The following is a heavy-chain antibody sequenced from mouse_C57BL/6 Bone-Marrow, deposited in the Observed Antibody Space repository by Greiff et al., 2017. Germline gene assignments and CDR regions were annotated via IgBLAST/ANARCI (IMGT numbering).Heavy chain of an antibody. CDR2: ISYDGSN. CDR1: GYSITSGYY. D-gene: IGHD2-12*01. Sequence: EVKLEESGPGLVKPSQSLSLTCSVTGYSITSGYYWNWIRQFPGNKLEWMGYISYDGSNNYNPSLKNPISITRDTSKNQFFLKLNSVTTEDTATYYCARRRRRYAMDYWGQGTSVTVAS. J-gene: IGHJ4*01. CDR3: ARRRRRYAMDY. V-gene: IGHV3-6*01.